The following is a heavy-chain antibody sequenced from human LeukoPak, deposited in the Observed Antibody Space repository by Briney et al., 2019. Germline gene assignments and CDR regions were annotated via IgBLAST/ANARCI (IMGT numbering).Heavy chain of an antibody. J-gene: IGHJ3*01. CDR1: GYIFTTYS. V-gene: IGHV1-18*01. CDR2: ISAYNTNI. D-gene: IGHD6-6*01. Sequence: ASVKVSCKASGYIFTTYSINWVRQAPGQGLEWMGWISAYNTNINYAQKFQGRVTITTDTSTSTAYMELRSLRSDDTAVYYCAGDSTLAARTPNAFDVWGQGTMVTVSS. CDR3: AGDSTLAARTPNAFDV.